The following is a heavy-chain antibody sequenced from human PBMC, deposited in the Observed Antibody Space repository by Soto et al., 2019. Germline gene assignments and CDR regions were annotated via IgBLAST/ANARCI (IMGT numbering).Heavy chain of an antibody. V-gene: IGHV1-2*04. Sequence: ASVKVSCKASGYTFTGYYMHWVRQAPGQGLEWMGWINPNSGGTNYAQKFQGWVTMTRDTSISTAYMELSRLRSDDTAVYYCARSMITFGGVIVGGALDIWGQGTMVTVSS. CDR3: ARSMITFGGVIVGGALDI. J-gene: IGHJ3*02. CDR2: INPNSGGT. D-gene: IGHD3-16*02. CDR1: GYTFTGYY.